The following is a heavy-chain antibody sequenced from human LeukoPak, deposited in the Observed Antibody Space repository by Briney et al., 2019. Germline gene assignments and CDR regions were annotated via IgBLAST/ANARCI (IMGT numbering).Heavy chain of an antibody. CDR1: GYTFTGYY. D-gene: IGHD6-6*01. Sequence: ASVKVSCNASGYTFTGYYMHWVRQAPGQGLEWMGWINPNSGGTNYAQNLQGRFTMTTDTSTTTAYMELRSLRSDDTAFYYCARRTYSSSSSLFDYWGQGTLVTVSS. CDR2: INPNSGGT. V-gene: IGHV1-2*02. J-gene: IGHJ4*02. CDR3: ARRTYSSSSSLFDY.